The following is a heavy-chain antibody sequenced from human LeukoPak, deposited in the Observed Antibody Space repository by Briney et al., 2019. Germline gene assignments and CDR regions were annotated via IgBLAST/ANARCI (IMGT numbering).Heavy chain of an antibody. CDR2: INHSGST. V-gene: IGHV4-34*01. Sequence: SETLSLTCAVYGGSFSGYYWSWIRQPPGKGLEWIGEINHSGSTNYSPSLKSRVTISVDTSKNQFSLKLSSVTAADTAVYYCALRNIVPAAQTIDYWGQGTLVTVSS. D-gene: IGHD2-2*01. CDR3: ALRNIVPAAQTIDY. CDR1: GGSFSGYY. J-gene: IGHJ4*02.